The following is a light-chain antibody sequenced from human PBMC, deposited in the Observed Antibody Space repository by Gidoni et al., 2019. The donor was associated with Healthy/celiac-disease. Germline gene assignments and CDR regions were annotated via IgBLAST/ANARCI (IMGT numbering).Light chain of an antibody. Sequence: DIVMTQSPLYLPVTPAEPASISCRSSQSLLHSNGYNYLDWYLQKPGQSPQLLIYLGSNRASGVPDRFSGSGSGTDFTLKISRVAAEDVGVYYCMQALQTPYTFGQGTKLEIK. CDR3: MQALQTPYT. CDR2: LGS. V-gene: IGKV2-28*01. CDR1: QSLLHSNGYNY. J-gene: IGKJ2*01.